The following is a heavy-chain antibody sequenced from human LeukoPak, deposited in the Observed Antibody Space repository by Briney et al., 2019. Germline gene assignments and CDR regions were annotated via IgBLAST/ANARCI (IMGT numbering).Heavy chain of an antibody. J-gene: IGHJ4*02. V-gene: IGHV1-69*06. D-gene: IGHD3-22*01. Sequence: ASVKVSCKASGGTLSSYAISWVRQAPGQGLEWMGGIIPIFDTANYAQKFQGRVTITADKSTSTAYMELSSLRSDDTAVYYCARESGLHYYDSSGYYYGFDYRGQGTLVTVSS. CDR2: IIPIFDTA. CDR1: GGTLSSYA. CDR3: ARESGLHYYDSSGYYYGFDY.